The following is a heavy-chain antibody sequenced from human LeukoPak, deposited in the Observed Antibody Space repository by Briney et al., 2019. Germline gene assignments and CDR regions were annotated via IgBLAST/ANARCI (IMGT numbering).Heavy chain of an antibody. V-gene: IGHV3-30-3*01. CDR3: ARDLLKWELLLGGFDY. CDR2: ISYDGSNK. D-gene: IGHD1-26*01. CDR1: GFTFSSYA. J-gene: IGHJ4*02. Sequence: QPGRSLRLSCAASGFTFSSYAMHWVRQAPGKGLEWVAVISYDGSNKYYADSVKGRFTISRDNSKNTLYLQMNSLRAEDTAVYYCARDLLKWELLLGGFDYWGQGTLVTVSS.